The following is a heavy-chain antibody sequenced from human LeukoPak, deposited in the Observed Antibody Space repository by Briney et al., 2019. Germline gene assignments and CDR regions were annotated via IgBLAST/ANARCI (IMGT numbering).Heavy chain of an antibody. V-gene: IGHV4-4*09. CDR2: IHASGPT. CDR3: ARHDAGIAARPFDN. CDR1: GGSISTYY. D-gene: IGHD6-6*01. Sequence: SETLSLTCTVSGGSISTYYWSWIRRPPGKGLEWIAYIHASGPTNYNPSLKSRITISVDTSKNKFSLKLSSVTAADTAVYYCARHDAGIAARPFDNWGQGTLVTVSS. J-gene: IGHJ4*02.